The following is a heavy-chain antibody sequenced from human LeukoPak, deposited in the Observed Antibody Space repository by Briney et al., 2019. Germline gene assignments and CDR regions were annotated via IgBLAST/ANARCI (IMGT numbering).Heavy chain of an antibody. D-gene: IGHD3-10*01. V-gene: IGHV4-30-4*01. J-gene: IGHJ4*02. CDR1: GDSISSGAYY. Sequence: PSETLSLTCTPSGDSISSGAYYWTSVRQPPGKYLAWIGYIYFTGTTYYNPSLKSRVTISVDTSKHQFSLNLSSVTAADTAVYYCASGSGSQYGYVDSRGKGTLVTVSS. CDR3: ASGSGSQYGYVDS. CDR2: IYFTGTT.